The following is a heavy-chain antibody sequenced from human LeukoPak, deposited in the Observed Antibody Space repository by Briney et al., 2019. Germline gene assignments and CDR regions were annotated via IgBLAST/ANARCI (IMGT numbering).Heavy chain of an antibody. V-gene: IGHV3-23*01. Sequence: PGGSRRLSCAASGFTFSSYAMSWVRQAPGKGLEWVSAISGSGGSTYYADSVKGRFTISRDNSKNTLYLQMNSLRAEDTAVYYCAKDRGSGSYYQERPFDYWGQGTLVTVSS. CDR1: GFTFSSYA. CDR2: ISGSGGST. CDR3: AKDRGSGSYYQERPFDY. D-gene: IGHD3-10*01. J-gene: IGHJ4*02.